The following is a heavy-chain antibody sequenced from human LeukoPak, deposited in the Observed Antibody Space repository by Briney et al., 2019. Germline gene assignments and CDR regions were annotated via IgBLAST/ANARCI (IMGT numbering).Heavy chain of an antibody. CDR2: IKQDGSEK. D-gene: IGHD3-3*01. V-gene: IGHV3-7*01. CDR3: AREERPRPLYYDFWSGYRTYYYMDV. CDR1: GFTFSSYW. Sequence: GGSLRLSCAAAGFTFSSYWMSWVRQAPGKGLEWVANIKQDGSEKYYVDSVKGRFTISRDNAKNSLYLQMNSLRAEDTAVYYCAREERPRPLYYDFWSGYRTYYYMDVWGKGTTVTVSS. J-gene: IGHJ6*03.